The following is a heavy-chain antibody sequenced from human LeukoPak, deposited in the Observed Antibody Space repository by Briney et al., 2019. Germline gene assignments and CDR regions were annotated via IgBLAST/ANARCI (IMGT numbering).Heavy chain of an antibody. Sequence: PSETLSLTCTVSGDSISSETYHWGWIRQPPGKGLQWIGSIFYAGSTYYNPSLRSRVSIPVDTSKDQFSLKLFPVTAADTAVYYCARSGWPMGGFDPWGQGILVTVSS. CDR2: IFYAGST. V-gene: IGHV4-39*01. D-gene: IGHD3-10*01. J-gene: IGHJ5*02. CDR3: ARSGWPMGGFDP. CDR1: GDSISSETYH.